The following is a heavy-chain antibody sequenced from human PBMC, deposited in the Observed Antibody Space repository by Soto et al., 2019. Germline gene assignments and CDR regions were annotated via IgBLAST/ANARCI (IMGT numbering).Heavy chain of an antibody. CDR1: GFTFSSYT. D-gene: IGHD4-17*01. CDR3: ARDSVRDYLYYYYGMDV. V-gene: IGHV3-21*01. Sequence: GGSLRLSCAASGFTFSSYTMNWVRQAPGRGLEWVSSIGTSSSYIYYADSVKGRFTISRDNAKNSLFLQMNSLRADDTAVYYCARDSVRDYLYYYYGMDVWGQGTTVTVSS. J-gene: IGHJ6*02. CDR2: IGTSSSYI.